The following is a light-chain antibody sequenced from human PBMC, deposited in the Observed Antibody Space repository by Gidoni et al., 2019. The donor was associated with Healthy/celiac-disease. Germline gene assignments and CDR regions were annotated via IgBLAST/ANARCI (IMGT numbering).Light chain of an antibody. Sequence: QSVLTQPTSVSGAPGQRVTISCTWSSSNIGAGYDVNWYQQLPGTAPKLLIYGNSNRPSGVPDRFSGSKSGTSASLAITGLQAEDEADYYCQSYDSSLSGVVFGGGTKLTVL. J-gene: IGLJ2*01. V-gene: IGLV1-40*01. CDR1: SSNIGAGYD. CDR3: QSYDSSLSGVV. CDR2: GNS.